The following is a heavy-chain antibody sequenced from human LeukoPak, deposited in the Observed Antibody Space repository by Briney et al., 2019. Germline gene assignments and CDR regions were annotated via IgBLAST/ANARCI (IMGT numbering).Heavy chain of an antibody. Sequence: GGSLRLSCAASGFTFSSYWMSWVRQAPGKGLEWVANIKQDGSEKYYVDSVKGRFTISRDNAKNSLYLQMNSLRAEDTAVYYCARGPLTGASYFDYWGQGTLVTVSS. CDR3: ARGPLTGASYFDY. D-gene: IGHD1-26*01. CDR1: GFTFSSYW. J-gene: IGHJ4*02. V-gene: IGHV3-7*01. CDR2: IKQDGSEK.